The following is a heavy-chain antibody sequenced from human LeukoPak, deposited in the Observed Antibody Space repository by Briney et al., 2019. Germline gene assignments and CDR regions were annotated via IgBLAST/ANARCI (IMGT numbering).Heavy chain of an antibody. CDR1: GFTFSSYS. CDR3: ARSFTMVREPHFDY. Sequence: PGGSLRLSCAASGFTFSSYSMNWVRQAPGKGLEWVSSISSSSSYIYYADSVKGRFTISRDNAKNSLYLQMNSLRAEDTAVYYCARSFTMVREPHFDYWGQGTLVTVSS. D-gene: IGHD3-10*01. CDR2: ISSSSSYI. J-gene: IGHJ4*02. V-gene: IGHV3-21*01.